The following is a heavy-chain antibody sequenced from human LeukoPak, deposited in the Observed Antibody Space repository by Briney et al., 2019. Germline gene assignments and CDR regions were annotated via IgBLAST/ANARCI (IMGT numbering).Heavy chain of an antibody. D-gene: IGHD2-15*01. Sequence: GGSLRLSCAAFGITFSNAWMSWVRQAPGKGLEWIGRIKSKTDGGTTDYAAPVKGRFTISRDDSRNTVFLQMNTLKTEDTAVYYCTTDGGYWGQGTLVTVSS. J-gene: IGHJ4*02. CDR3: TTDGGY. CDR1: GITFSNAW. V-gene: IGHV3-15*01. CDR2: IKSKTDGGTT.